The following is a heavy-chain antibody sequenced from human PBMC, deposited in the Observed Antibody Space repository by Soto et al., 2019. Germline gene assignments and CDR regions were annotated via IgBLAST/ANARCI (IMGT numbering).Heavy chain of an antibody. CDR2: ISGSGGST. CDR3: AKDIMITFGGVIVTDAFDI. J-gene: IGHJ3*02. V-gene: IGHV3-23*01. D-gene: IGHD3-16*02. Sequence: EVQLLESGGGLVQPGGSLRLSCAASGFTFSSYAMSWARQAPGKGLEWVSAISGSGGSTYYADSVKGRFTISRDNSKNTLYLQMNSLRAEDTAVYYCAKDIMITFGGVIVTDAFDIWGQGTMVTVSS. CDR1: GFTFSSYA.